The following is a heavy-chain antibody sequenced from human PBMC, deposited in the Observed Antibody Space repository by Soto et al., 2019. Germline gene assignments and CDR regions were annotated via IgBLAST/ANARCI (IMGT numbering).Heavy chain of an antibody. CDR1: GYTFTRYA. Sequence: ASVKVSCKASGYTFTRYAMHWVRQAPGQRLEWMGWINAGNGNTKYSQKFQGRVTITRDTSASTAYMELSSLRSEDTAVYYCARDLLVLRFLEWLPINWFDPWGQGTLVTVSS. CDR3: ARDLLVLRFLEWLPINWFDP. D-gene: IGHD3-3*01. V-gene: IGHV1-3*01. CDR2: INAGNGNT. J-gene: IGHJ5*02.